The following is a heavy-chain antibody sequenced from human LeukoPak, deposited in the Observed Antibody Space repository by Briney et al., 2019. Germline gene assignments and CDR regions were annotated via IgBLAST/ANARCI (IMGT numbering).Heavy chain of an antibody. CDR2: ISRSSSYI. CDR3: ARDISSWEKGVVDY. J-gene: IGHJ4*02. V-gene: IGHV3-21*03. D-gene: IGHD6-13*01. CDR1: GFTFDSYS. Sequence: PGGSLRLSCAASGFTFDSYSMYWVRQAPGKGLEWVSSISRSSSYIYYTDSVKGRFTISRDNGKRSLYLQMNSLRAEDTAVYYCARDISSWEKGVVDYWGQGTLVTVAS.